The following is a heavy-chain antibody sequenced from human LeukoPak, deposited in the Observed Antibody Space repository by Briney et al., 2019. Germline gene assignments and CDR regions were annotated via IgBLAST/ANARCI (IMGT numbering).Heavy chain of an antibody. V-gene: IGHV4-4*07. CDR1: GGSISSYY. CDR3: ARRSGYDNP. D-gene: IGHD5-12*01. Sequence: SETLSLTCTVSGGSISSYYWNWIRQPPGKGLEWIGRIDISGSTNDNPSLKSRVTMSVDTSKNQFSLKLSSVTAADTAVYYCARRSGYDNPWGQGTLVTVSS. J-gene: IGHJ5*02. CDR2: IDISGST.